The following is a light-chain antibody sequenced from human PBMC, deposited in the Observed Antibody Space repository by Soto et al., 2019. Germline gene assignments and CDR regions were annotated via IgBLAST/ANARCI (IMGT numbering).Light chain of an antibody. J-gene: IGKJ1*01. CDR2: GAS. CDR3: QQYGSPPLT. V-gene: IGKV3-20*01. CDR1: QTVSSTY. Sequence: PDPLSLSPGERATLSCRASQTVSSTYLAWCQQRPGQAPRLLIYGASSRATGIPDRFSGSGSATDFTLTISRLEPEDFAVYFCQQYGSPPLTFGQGTKVDFK.